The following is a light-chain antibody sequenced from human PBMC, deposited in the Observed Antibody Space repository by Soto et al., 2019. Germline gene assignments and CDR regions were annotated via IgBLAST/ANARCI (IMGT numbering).Light chain of an antibody. CDR2: DVS. CDR3: QQYDSLPLT. V-gene: IGKV1-33*01. Sequence: DIQMTQSPPSLSLSVGDRVTITFHASQDISNYLHWFQQKPGKAPQLLIFDVSNLQTGVPSRFSGGGSGTDFALTISSLEPEDIATYYCQQYDSLPLTFGQGTRLEI. J-gene: IGKJ5*01. CDR1: QDISNY.